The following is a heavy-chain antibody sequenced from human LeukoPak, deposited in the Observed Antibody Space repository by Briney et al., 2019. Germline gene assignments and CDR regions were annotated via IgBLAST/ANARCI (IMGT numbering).Heavy chain of an antibody. V-gene: IGHV4-4*07. Sequence: PSETLSLTCTVSGGSMSSYYWSFLRQSAGTGLEWLGRIHTSGTTWYNPSLKSRVTLSVDASKNQFSLGLTSVTAADTAVYYCARGDYCAGGGRTWFDPWGQGTLVTVSS. CDR3: ARGDYCAGGGRTWFDP. CDR1: GGSMSSYY. CDR2: IHTSGTT. D-gene: IGHD3-16*01. J-gene: IGHJ5*02.